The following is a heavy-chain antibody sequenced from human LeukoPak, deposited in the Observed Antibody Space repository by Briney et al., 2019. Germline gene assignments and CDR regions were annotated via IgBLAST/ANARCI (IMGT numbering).Heavy chain of an antibody. J-gene: IGHJ4*02. CDR3: ARGPDYYGSGRALYFDY. CDR1: GFSISSGFF. CDR2: IFHTGST. Sequence: PSETLSLTCAVSGFSISSGFFWGWIRQPPGKGLEWIGSIFHTGSTYYNPSLNSGVTISVDTSKNQLSLKLRSVTAADTAVYYCARGPDYYGSGRALYFDYWGRGILVTVSS. D-gene: IGHD3-10*01. V-gene: IGHV4-38-2*01.